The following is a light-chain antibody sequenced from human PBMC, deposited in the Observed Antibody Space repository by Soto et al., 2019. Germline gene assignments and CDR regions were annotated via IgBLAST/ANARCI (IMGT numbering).Light chain of an antibody. CDR3: QQYGSSIFT. CDR2: GAS. CDR1: QSVSSSY. Sequence: EIVLTQSPGTLSLSPGERATLSCRASQSVSSSYLGWYQQKPGQAPRLLIYGASTRATGIPDRFSGSGSGTDFTLTISRLVPEDFAVYYCQQYGSSIFTFGPGTKVDIK. J-gene: IGKJ3*01. V-gene: IGKV3-20*01.